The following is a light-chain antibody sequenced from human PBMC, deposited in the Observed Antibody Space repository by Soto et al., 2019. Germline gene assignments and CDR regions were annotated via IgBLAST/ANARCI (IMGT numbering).Light chain of an antibody. CDR2: AAA. CDR3: HQYGDSPPT. CDR1: QSVSSAF. J-gene: IGKJ2*01. Sequence: IVLTQSPGTLSLSPGERATLSCRASQSVSSAFFAWYQQKPGQPLRLLIYAAASRATGIPDRFSGSGSATDFTLTISRLEPEDFAVYYCHQYGDSPPTFGRRTK. V-gene: IGKV3-20*01.